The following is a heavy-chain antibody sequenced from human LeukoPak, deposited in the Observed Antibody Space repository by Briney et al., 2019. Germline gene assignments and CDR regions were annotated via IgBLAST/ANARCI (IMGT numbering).Heavy chain of an antibody. CDR3: ARDRRSGSYYEFDY. V-gene: IGHV4-34*01. J-gene: IGHJ4*02. Sequence: SETLSLTCAVYGGSFSGYSWSWIRQPPGKGLEWIGEINHSGSTNYNPSLKSRVTISVDTSKNQFSLRLSSVTAADTAVYYCARDRRSGSYYEFDYWGQGTLVTVSS. CDR1: GGSFSGYS. CDR2: INHSGST. D-gene: IGHD1-26*01.